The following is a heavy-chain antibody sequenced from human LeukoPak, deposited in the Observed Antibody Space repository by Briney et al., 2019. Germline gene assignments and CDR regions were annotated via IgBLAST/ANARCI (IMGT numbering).Heavy chain of an antibody. CDR1: GFTLISYA. CDR3: AKGLSGYSSGWYDLDY. Sequence: GGGLRLSCGASGFTLISYAISRVRPAPGKGVAGVSAISGSGGSTCYADSVKGRFTISRDNSKNTLYLQMNSLRAEDTAVYYCAKGLSGYSSGWYDLDYWGQGTLVTVSS. V-gene: IGHV3-23*01. D-gene: IGHD6-19*01. J-gene: IGHJ4*02. CDR2: ISGSGGST.